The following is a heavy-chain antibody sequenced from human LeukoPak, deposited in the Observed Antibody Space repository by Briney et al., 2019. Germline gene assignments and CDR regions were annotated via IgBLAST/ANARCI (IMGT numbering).Heavy chain of an antibody. V-gene: IGHV3-11*04. J-gene: IGHJ4*02. CDR1: GFTVSSNY. D-gene: IGHD2-15*01. Sequence: PGGSLRLSCAASGFTVSSNYMSWVRQAPGQGLEWVSYISSSGSTIYYADSVKGRFTISRDDAKNSLYLQMNSLRAEDTAVYYCARDTPWGPLLPFDYWGQGTLVTVSS. CDR3: ARDTPWGPLLPFDY. CDR2: ISSSGSTI.